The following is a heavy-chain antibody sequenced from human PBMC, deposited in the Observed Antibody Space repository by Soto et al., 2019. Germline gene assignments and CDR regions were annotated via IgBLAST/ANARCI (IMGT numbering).Heavy chain of an antibody. D-gene: IGHD6-6*01. J-gene: IGHJ3*02. Sequence: GGSLRLSCAASGFTFSSYAMHWVRQAPGKGLEYVSAISSNGGSTYYPNSVKGRFTISRDNSKNTLYLQMGSLRAEDMAVYYCARDIKSIAARPGVIGAFDIWGQGTMVTVSS. CDR2: ISSNGGST. V-gene: IGHV3-64*01. CDR1: GFTFSSYA. CDR3: ARDIKSIAARPGVIGAFDI.